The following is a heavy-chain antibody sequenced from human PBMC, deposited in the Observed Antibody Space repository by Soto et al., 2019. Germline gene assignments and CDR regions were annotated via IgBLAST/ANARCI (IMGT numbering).Heavy chain of an antibody. CDR1: GGSISSGGYS. CDR2: IYYSGST. Sequence: PSETLSLTCAVSGGSISSGGYSWSWIRQPPGKGLEWIGYIYYSGSTYYNPSLKSRVTISVDRSKNQFSLKLSSVTAADTAVYYCARLAGVSGSYYKGERWFDPWGQGTLVTVSS. CDR3: ARLAGVSGSYYKGERWFDP. D-gene: IGHD3-10*01. J-gene: IGHJ5*02. V-gene: IGHV4-30-2*01.